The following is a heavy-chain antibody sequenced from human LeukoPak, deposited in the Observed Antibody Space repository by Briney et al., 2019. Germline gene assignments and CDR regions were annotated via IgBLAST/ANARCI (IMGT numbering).Heavy chain of an antibody. CDR3: ARDLREQAGYSYGWYYYYYGMDV. Sequence: GGSLRLSCAASGNYWMHWVRQAPGKGLVWVSHINGDGSWTTYADSVKGRFTISKDNAKNTVYLQMNNLRAEDTAVYYCARDLREQAGYSYGWYYYYYGMDVWGQGTTVTVSS. V-gene: IGHV3-74*01. J-gene: IGHJ6*02. CDR1: GNYW. CDR2: INGDGSWT. D-gene: IGHD5-18*01.